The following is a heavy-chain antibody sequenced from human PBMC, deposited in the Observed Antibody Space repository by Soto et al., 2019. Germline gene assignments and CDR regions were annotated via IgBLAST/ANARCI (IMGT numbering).Heavy chain of an antibody. CDR1: GFTFSSYG. Sequence: GGSLRLSCAASGFTFSSYGMHWVRQAPGKGLEWVAVISYDGSNKYYADSVKGRFTISRDNSKNMLYLQMNSLRAEDTAVYYCAVEYSSGWETGNSNFQHWGQGTLVTVSS. V-gene: IGHV3-30*03. CDR3: AVEYSSGWETGNSNFQH. CDR2: ISYDGSNK. J-gene: IGHJ1*01. D-gene: IGHD6-19*01.